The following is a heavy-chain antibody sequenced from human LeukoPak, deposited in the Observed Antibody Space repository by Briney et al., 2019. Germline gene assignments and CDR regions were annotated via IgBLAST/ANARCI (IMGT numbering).Heavy chain of an antibody. CDR3: ARDLSGRYCSSTSCHNWIDP. J-gene: IGHJ5*02. CDR2: IYYSGST. V-gene: IGHV4-59*01. CDR1: GGPISSYY. D-gene: IGHD2-2*01. Sequence: SETLSLTCTVSGGPISSYYWSWIRQPPGKGLEWIGYIYYSGSTNYNPSLKSRVTISVDTSKNQFSLKLSSVTAADTAVYYCARDLSGRYCSSTSCHNWIDPCGQGTLVTVSS.